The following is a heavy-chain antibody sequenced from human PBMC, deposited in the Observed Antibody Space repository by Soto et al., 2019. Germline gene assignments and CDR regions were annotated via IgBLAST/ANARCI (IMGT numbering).Heavy chain of an antibody. D-gene: IGHD1-1*01. V-gene: IGHV4-31*03. CDR3: ASGHDAYKVRY. CDR1: GGSISSGATGSY. CDR2: IYYTGNT. J-gene: IGHJ4*02. Sequence: QVQLQESGPGLVKPSQTLSLTCTVSGGSISSGATGSYWTWIRQLPGKGLEWIGYIYYTGNTYYNSSXKXGPTISIDTSENQFSLRLTSVTAADTAVYFCASGHDAYKVRYWGQGTLVTVSS.